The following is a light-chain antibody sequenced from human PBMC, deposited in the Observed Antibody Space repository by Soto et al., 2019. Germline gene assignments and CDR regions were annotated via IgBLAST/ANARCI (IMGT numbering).Light chain of an antibody. J-gene: IGKJ1*01. CDR2: DAS. CDR3: HQYGSSTWT. CDR1: QTVNFSY. Sequence: ELVLTQSPGTLSLLPGEKATLSCRASQTVNFSYLAWYQQKPGQAPRLLIYDASNRATGIPDRFSGSGSGTDFTLTITRLEPEDFAFYYCHQYGSSTWTFGQGTKVEIK. V-gene: IGKV3-20*01.